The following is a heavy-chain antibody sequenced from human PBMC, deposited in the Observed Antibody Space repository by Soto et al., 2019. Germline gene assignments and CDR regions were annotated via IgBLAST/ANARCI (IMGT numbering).Heavy chain of an antibody. D-gene: IGHD2-15*01. CDR2: IYYSGST. CDR1: GGSISSSSYY. V-gene: IGHV4-39*01. Sequence: SETLSLTCTVSGGSISSSSYYWGWIRQPPGKGLEWIGSIYYSGSTYYNPSLKSRVTISVDTSKNQFSLKLSSVTAADTAVYYCARLRVGARDYWGQGTLVTVSS. CDR3: ARLRVGARDY. J-gene: IGHJ4*02.